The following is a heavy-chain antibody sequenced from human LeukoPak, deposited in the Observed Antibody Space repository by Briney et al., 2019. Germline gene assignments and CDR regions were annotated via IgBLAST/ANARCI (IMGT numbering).Heavy chain of an antibody. CDR2: IYSSGST. V-gene: IGHV4-4*08. CDR1: GGSISSYY. J-gene: IGHJ6*04. CDR3: ARYGDSGYYYGLDV. D-gene: IGHD2-21*02. Sequence: SSETLSLTCNVSGGSISSYYWSWIRQPPGQGLEWIGYIYSSGSTNYNPSLKSRVTISVDTSKSQFSLELSSVTAADTAVYYCARYGDSGYYYGLDVWGKGTTVTVSS.